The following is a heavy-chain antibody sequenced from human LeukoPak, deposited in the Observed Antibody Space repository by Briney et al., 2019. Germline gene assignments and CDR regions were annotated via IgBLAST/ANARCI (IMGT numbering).Heavy chain of an antibody. CDR1: GFTFSSYW. CDR2: INSDGSST. CDR3: ARDRYQLLLGYYYYYGMDV. J-gene: IGHJ6*04. Sequence: GRSLRLSCAASGFTFSSYWMHWVRQAPGKGLVWVSRINSDGSSTSYADSVKGRFTISRDNAKNTLYLQMNSLRAEDTAVYYCARDRYQLLLGYYYYYGMDVWGKGTTVTVSS. V-gene: IGHV3-74*01. D-gene: IGHD2-2*01.